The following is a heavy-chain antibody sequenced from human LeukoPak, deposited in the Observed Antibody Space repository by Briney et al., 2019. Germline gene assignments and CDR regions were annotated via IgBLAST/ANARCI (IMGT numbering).Heavy chain of an antibody. CDR2: ISWNSGSI. V-gene: IGHV3-9*01. D-gene: IGHD6-13*01. J-gene: IGHJ4*02. CDR3: ARDLVQQLVRRYFDY. Sequence: GGSLRLSCAASGFTFDDYAMHWVRQAPGKGLEWVSGISWNSGSIGYADSVKGRFTISRDNAKNSLYLQMNSLRDEDTAVYYCARDLVQQLVRRYFDYWGQGTLVTVSS. CDR1: GFTFDDYA.